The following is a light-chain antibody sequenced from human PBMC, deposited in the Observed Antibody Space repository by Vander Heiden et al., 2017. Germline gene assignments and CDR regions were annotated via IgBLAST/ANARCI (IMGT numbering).Light chain of an antibody. CDR1: SSNIGSNT. V-gene: IGLV1-44*01. Sequence: QSALTQPPSASGTPVQRVSISWSGSSSNIGSNTVNWYQQLPGTAPKLLIYTNNQRPSGVPDRFSASKSGTSASLAISGLQSEDEADYYCATWDDSLNGPVFGGGTKLTVL. CDR3: ATWDDSLNGPV. J-gene: IGLJ3*02. CDR2: TNN.